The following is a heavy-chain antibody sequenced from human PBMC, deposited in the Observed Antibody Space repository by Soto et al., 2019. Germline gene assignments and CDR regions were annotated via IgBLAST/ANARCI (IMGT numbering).Heavy chain of an antibody. D-gene: IGHD1-26*01. CDR1: GGSISSSSYY. CDR3: ARSTEWELLPESNFDY. CDR2: IYYSGST. J-gene: IGHJ4*02. Sequence: QLQLQESGPGLVKPSETLSLTCTVSGGSISSSSYYWGWIRQPPGKGLEWIGSIYYSGSTYYNPSLKSRVTISVDTSKNQFSLKLSSVTAADTAVYYCARSTEWELLPESNFDYWGQGTLVTVSS. V-gene: IGHV4-39*01.